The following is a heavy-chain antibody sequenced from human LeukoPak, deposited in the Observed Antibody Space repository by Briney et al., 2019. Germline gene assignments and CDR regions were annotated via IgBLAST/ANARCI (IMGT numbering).Heavy chain of an antibody. CDR2: IIPIFGTA. CDR1: GYTFTGYY. V-gene: IGHV1-69*13. J-gene: IGHJ6*03. Sequence: SVKVSCKASGYTFTGYYMYWVRQAPGQGLEWMGGIIPIFGTANYAQKFQGRVTITADESTSTAYMELSSLRSEDTAVYYCASYLRYYDSSGYPDYYYYYMDVWGKGTTVTVSS. CDR3: ASYLRYYDSSGYPDYYYYYMDV. D-gene: IGHD3-22*01.